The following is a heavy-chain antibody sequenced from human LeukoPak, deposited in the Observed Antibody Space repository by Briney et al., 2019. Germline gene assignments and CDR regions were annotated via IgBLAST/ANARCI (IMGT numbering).Heavy chain of an antibody. D-gene: IGHD3-9*01. CDR3: ARDPYHDILTGSPPHDY. CDR2: ISYDGSNK. V-gene: IGHV3-30*01. Sequence: PGGSLRLSCAASGFPFSSYAMHWVRQAPGKGLEWVADISYDGSNKYYADSVKGRFTISRDNSNNTLNLQMNSLRAEATAVQHCARDPYHDILTGSPPHDYWGQGTLVTVSS. J-gene: IGHJ4*02. CDR1: GFPFSSYA.